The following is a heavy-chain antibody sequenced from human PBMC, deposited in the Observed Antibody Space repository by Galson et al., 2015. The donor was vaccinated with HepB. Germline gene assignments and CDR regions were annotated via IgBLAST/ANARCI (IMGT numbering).Heavy chain of an antibody. CDR3: ARGVAGYDSSGYFDF. J-gene: IGHJ4*01. Sequence: SVKVSCKASGFTFNSYDINWVRQATGQGLEWMGWMSPKSGNTGYAQKFKGRVTMTWDTSKSTAYMELSRLRSEDTAVYYCARGVAGYDSSGYFDFWGQGTLVTVSS. CDR2: MSPKSGNT. D-gene: IGHD3-22*01. V-gene: IGHV1-8*01. CDR1: GFTFNSYD.